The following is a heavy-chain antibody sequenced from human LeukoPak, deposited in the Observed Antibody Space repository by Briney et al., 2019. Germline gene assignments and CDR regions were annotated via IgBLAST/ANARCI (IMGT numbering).Heavy chain of an antibody. CDR3: ARDRERGDYGNLDY. CDR2: IIPIFGTA. D-gene: IGHD4-17*01. CDR1: GGTFSSYA. V-gene: IGHV1-69*13. Sequence: SVKVSCKASGGTFSSYAISWVRQAPGQGLEWMGGIIPIFGTANYAQKFQGRVTITADESTSTAYMELSSLRSEDTAVYYCARDRERGDYGNLDYWGQGTLVTVSS. J-gene: IGHJ4*02.